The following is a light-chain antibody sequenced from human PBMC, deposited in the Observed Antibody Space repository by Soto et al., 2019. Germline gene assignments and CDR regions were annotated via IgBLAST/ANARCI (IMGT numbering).Light chain of an antibody. Sequence: EIVLTQSPGTLSLSPRERATLSCRASQSIFNNYLAWYQQKPGQAPRLLVYGASFRATGIPDRFSGSGSGTDFTLTIRRLEPEDFAVYYCQQYGGSPFTFGQGTRLQIK. CDR1: QSIFNNY. V-gene: IGKV3-20*01. J-gene: IGKJ2*01. CDR2: GAS. CDR3: QQYGGSPFT.